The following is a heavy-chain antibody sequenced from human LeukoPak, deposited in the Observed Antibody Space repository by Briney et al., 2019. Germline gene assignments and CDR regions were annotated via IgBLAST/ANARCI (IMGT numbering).Heavy chain of an antibody. CDR2: ISSSSSTI. J-gene: IGHJ3*02. CDR1: GFTFSSYS. V-gene: IGHV3-48*01. CDR3: VGVALPLFDI. Sequence: GGSLGLSCAASGFTFSSYSMNWVRQAPGKGLEWVSYISSSSSTIYYADSVKGRFTISRDNAKNSLYLQMNSLRAEDTAVYYCVGVALPLFDIWGQGTMVTVSS.